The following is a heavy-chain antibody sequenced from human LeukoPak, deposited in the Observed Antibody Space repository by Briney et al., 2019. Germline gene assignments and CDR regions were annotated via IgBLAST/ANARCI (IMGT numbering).Heavy chain of an antibody. J-gene: IGHJ4*02. V-gene: IGHV3-23*01. Sequence: GGSLRLSCAASGFTFSNYAMSWVRQAPGKGLQWVSTISGSGSTTYYADSVKGRFTVSRDNSKNTLYLQMNGLRAEDTAVYFCAKDERGYEALIDYWGQGTLVTVSS. D-gene: IGHD5-18*01. CDR1: GFTFSNYA. CDR2: ISGSGSTT. CDR3: AKDERGYEALIDY.